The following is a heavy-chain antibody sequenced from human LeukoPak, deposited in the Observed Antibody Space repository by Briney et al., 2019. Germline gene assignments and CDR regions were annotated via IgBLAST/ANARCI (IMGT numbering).Heavy chain of an antibody. J-gene: IGHJ6*02. CDR2: IWYDGSNK. CDR3: ARISCTGGSCRPYSYYDMDV. Sequence: GRSLRLSCAASGFTFSTFGMNWVRQAPGEGLEWVAVIWYDGSNKYYADSVKGRFTISRDNSKSTLYLQMNSLRAEDTAVYYCARISCTGGSCRPYSYYDMDVWGQGTTVTVSS. D-gene: IGHD2-15*01. CDR1: GFTFSTFG. V-gene: IGHV3-33*01.